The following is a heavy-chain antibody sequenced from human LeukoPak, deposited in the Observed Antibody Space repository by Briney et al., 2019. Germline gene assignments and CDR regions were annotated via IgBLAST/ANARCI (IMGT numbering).Heavy chain of an antibody. D-gene: IGHD6-13*01. V-gene: IGHV3-30*18. CDR3: AKVGSYSSSWYDY. Sequence: PGGSLRLSCAASGFTFSSYGVHWVRQAPGKGLEWVAVISYDGSNKYYADSVKGRFTISRDNSKNTLYLQMNSLRAEDTAVYYCAKVGSYSSSWYDYWGQRTLVTVSS. CDR2: ISYDGSNK. J-gene: IGHJ4*02. CDR1: GFTFSSYG.